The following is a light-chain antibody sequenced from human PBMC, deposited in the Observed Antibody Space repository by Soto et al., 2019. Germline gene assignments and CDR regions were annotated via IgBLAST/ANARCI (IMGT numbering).Light chain of an antibody. CDR2: GAS. J-gene: IGKJ2*01. V-gene: IGKV3-20*01. CDR1: QSFSSTY. Sequence: EIVLTQSPGTLSLSPGERATLSCRASQSFSSTYLAWYQQKPGQAPRLLVYGASSRATGIPDRFSGFGSGTDFTLTISRLEPEDFAIYYCQQYNSWPPYTFGQGTKVDIK. CDR3: QQYNSWPPYT.